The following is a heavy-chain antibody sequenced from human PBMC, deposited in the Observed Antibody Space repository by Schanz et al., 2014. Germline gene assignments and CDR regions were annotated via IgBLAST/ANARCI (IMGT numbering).Heavy chain of an antibody. Sequence: EVQLVESGGGLVQPGGSLRLSCAASGFTFRTYLMNWVRQAPGKGLEWVSFISSSSSTIYYADSVKGRFTISRDNAKNSLYLQMNSLRDEDTAVYYCAREGERKGMLPYYFDYWDQGALVTVSS. V-gene: IGHV3-48*02. J-gene: IGHJ4*02. CDR3: AREGERKGMLPYYFDY. CDR1: GFTFRTYL. D-gene: IGHD2-21*01. CDR2: ISSSSSTI.